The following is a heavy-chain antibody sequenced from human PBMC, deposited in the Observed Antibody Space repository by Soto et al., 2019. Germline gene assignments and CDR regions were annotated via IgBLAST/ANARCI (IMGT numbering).Heavy chain of an antibody. V-gene: IGHV3-30-3*01. CDR1: GFTFRSFP. D-gene: IGHD1-26*01. CDR3: ERDNKQLLPDNYYDYSTDV. CDR2: ISSDGGNK. Sequence: QPVGFRSFAGGASGFTFRSFPIHWVRQPPGKGVEWVAVISSDGGNKYYAHSVRGRFTISRENPKNTLYMQMNSLRVEDTAVYHGERDNKQLLPDNYYDYSTDVWGQGTTVTVSS. J-gene: IGHJ6*02.